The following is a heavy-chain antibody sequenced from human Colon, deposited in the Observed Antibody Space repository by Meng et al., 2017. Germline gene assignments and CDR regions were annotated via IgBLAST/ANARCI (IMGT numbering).Heavy chain of an antibody. CDR2: ISQSGTT. J-gene: IGHJ4*02. Sequence: LQGSCPGRVNPSGTLALTCSVSSGSISSSNWWRWVRQPPGKGLEWIGEISQSGTTYYNPSLKSRVTITGDWSKNQFSLNLNSVTAADTALYYCVRQGMTSYSWGYWGQGTLVTVSS. D-gene: IGHD3-9*01. CDR1: SGSISSSNW. CDR3: VRQGMTSYSWGY. V-gene: IGHV4-4*02.